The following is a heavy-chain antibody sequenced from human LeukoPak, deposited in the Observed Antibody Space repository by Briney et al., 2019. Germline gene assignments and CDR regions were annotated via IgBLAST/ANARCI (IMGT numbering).Heavy chain of an antibody. CDR1: GGTFSSYA. V-gene: IGHV1-69*04. J-gene: IGHJ4*02. Sequence: ASVKVSCKASGGTFSSYAISWVRQAPGQGLEWMGRIIPILGIANYAQKFQGRVTMTRDTSTSTVYMELSSLRSEDTAVYYCARVPSGYYYVIDYWGQGTLVTVSS. CDR3: ARVPSGYYYVIDY. CDR2: IIPILGIA. D-gene: IGHD3-22*01.